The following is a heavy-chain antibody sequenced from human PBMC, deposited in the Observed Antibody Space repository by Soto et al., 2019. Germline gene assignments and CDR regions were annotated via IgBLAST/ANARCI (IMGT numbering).Heavy chain of an antibody. CDR1: VYSIISASYF. J-gene: IGHJ4*02. D-gene: IGHD4-17*01. Sequence: SSTXSLTCTVAVYSIISASYFLCWIRQPPGNVLEWIGSVYFVGNSYYNPSLKSRVRISVDASKNQFSLRLSSMTAADTGVYYSVRLYGDYVNGVKRRYFEFRGQGTLVKVYS. V-gene: IGHV4-39*01. CDR3: VRLYGDYVNGVKRRYFEF. CDR2: VYFVGNS.